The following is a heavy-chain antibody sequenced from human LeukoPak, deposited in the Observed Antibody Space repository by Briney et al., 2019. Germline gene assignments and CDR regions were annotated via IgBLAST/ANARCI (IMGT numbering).Heavy chain of an antibody. CDR2: IYYSGST. V-gene: IGHV4-59*01. CDR3: ARGSLVVTQSLDY. Sequence: SETLSLTCTVSGGSISSYYWSWIRQPPGKGLEWIGYIYYSGSTNYNPSLKSRVTISVDTSKNQFSLKLSSVTAADTAVYYCARGSLVVTQSLDYWGQGTLVTVSS. J-gene: IGHJ4*02. D-gene: IGHD4-23*01. CDR1: GGSISSYY.